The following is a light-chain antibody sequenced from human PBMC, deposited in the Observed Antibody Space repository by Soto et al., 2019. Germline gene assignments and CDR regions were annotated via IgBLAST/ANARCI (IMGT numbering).Light chain of an antibody. CDR1: RTDVGGYNF. Sequence: QSALTQPASVSGSPGQSITISCTGTRTDVGGYNFVSWYQQHPGKAPKLIIYEVSNRPSGVSNRFSGSKSDNTASLTISGLQAEDEADYYCCSYVSSKIYVFGTGTKV. CDR2: EVS. CDR3: CSYVSSKIYV. J-gene: IGLJ1*01. V-gene: IGLV2-14*01.